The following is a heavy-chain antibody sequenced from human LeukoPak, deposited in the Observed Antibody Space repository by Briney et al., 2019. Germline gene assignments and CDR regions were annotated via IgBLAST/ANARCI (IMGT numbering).Heavy chain of an antibody. J-gene: IGHJ4*02. CDR1: GFTFSSYA. Sequence: PGGSLRLSCAASGFTFSSYAMSWVRQAPGKGLEWVSAISGSGGSTYYADSVKGRFTISRDNSKNTLYLQMNSLRAEDTAVYYCGKDRHIVVVPAAWDYWGQGTLVTVSS. CDR2: ISGSGGST. V-gene: IGHV3-23*01. CDR3: GKDRHIVVVPAAWDY. D-gene: IGHD2-2*01.